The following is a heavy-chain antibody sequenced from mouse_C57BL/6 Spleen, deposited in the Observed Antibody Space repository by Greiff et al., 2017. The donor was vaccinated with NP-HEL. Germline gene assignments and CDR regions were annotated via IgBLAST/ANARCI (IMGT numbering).Heavy chain of an antibody. CDR1: GYSFTGYF. CDR3: ARGIYYYGSSYRAWFAY. D-gene: IGHD1-1*01. CDR2: INPYNGDT. V-gene: IGHV1-20*01. Sequence: VQLKQSGPELVKPGDSVKISCKASGYSFTGYFMNWVMQSHGKSLEWIGRINPYNGDTFYNQKFKGKATLTVDKSSSTAHMELRSLTSEDSAVYYCARGIYYYGSSYRAWFAYWGQGTLVTVSA. J-gene: IGHJ3*01.